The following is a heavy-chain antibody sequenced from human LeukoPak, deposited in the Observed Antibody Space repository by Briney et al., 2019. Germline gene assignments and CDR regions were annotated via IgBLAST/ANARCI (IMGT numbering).Heavy chain of an antibody. Sequence: SSETLSLTCTVSGDSLSTYRWGWIGQPPGKGLEWIGYVQSTGTSNFNPSLKSRVTISLYTSKSQFSLRLTSVTAADTAVYYCVRDRRHSYGSDFYPWGQGTLVTVSS. J-gene: IGHJ5*02. CDR1: GDSLSTYR. CDR2: VQSTGTS. D-gene: IGHD5-18*01. CDR3: VRDRRHSYGSDFYP. V-gene: IGHV4-59*01.